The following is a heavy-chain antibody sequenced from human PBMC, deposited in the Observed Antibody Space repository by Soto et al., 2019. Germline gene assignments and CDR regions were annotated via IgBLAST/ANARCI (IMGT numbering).Heavy chain of an antibody. CDR1: GFTFSSYD. CDR3: AKRMAAAGTNALDV. J-gene: IGHJ6*02. V-gene: IGHV3-23*01. D-gene: IGHD6-13*01. CDR2: ISGSGGST. Sequence: EVQLLASGGGLVRPGGSLRLSCAASGFTFSSYDMSWVRPAPGKGLEWVSSISGSGGSTYYADSVKGRFTVSRDNSRNTLYLRMNSLRAEDTAVYYCAKRMAAAGTNALDVWGQGTTVTVSS.